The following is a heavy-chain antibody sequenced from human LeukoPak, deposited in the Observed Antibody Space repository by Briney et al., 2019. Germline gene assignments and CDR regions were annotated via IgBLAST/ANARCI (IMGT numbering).Heavy chain of an antibody. V-gene: IGHV1-69*04. CDR3: ASYTYGDYPYYFDY. CDR1: GGTFSSYA. Sequence: SVKVSCKASGGTFSSYAISWVRQAPGQGLEWMGRIIPILGIANYAQRFQGRVTITADKSTSTAYMELSSLRSEDTAVYYCASYTYGDYPYYFDYWGQGTLVTVSS. D-gene: IGHD4-17*01. J-gene: IGHJ4*02. CDR2: IIPILGIA.